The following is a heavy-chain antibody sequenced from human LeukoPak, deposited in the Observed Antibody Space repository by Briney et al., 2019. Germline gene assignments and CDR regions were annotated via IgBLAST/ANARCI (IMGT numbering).Heavy chain of an antibody. Sequence: PSETLSLTCSVSGTSITHYFWSWIRQSAGQRLEWIGRISTHGTTTYNPSLNSRVTMSRDTSRSQVSLKLSSVTAADTAIYCCARDVTGTTNAFDIWGQGRMVTVSS. D-gene: IGHD1-20*01. CDR3: ARDVTGTTNAFDI. CDR1: GTSITHYF. CDR2: ISTHGTT. V-gene: IGHV4-4*07. J-gene: IGHJ3*02.